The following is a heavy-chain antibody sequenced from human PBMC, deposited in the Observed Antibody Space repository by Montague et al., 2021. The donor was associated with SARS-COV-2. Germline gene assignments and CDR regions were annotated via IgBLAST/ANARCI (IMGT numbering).Heavy chain of an antibody. D-gene: IGHD3-3*01. CDR3: ARKASRGITIFGVVTASYYFDY. V-gene: IGHV4-39*01. CDR2: IYYSGST. Sequence: SETLSLTCTVSGGSISSSSYNRGWIRQPPGKGLEWIGSIYYSGSTYYNPSLKSRVTISVDTSKNPFSLKLRSVTAADTAVYYCARKASRGITIFGVVTASYYFDYWGQGTLVTVSS. CDR1: GGSISSSSYN. J-gene: IGHJ4*02.